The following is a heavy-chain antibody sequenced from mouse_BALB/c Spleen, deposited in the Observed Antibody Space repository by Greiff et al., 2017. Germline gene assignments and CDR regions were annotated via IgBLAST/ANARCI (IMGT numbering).Heavy chain of an antibody. Sequence: QVQLKQSGPELVKPGASVKISCKASGYAFSSSWMNWVKQRPGQGLEWIGRIYPGDGDTNYNGKFKGKATLTADKSSSTAYMQLSSLTSVDSAVYFCARSAYFMDYWGQGTSVTVSS. CDR3: ARSAYFMDY. CDR1: GYAFSSSW. V-gene: IGHV1-82*01. CDR2: IYPGDGDT. D-gene: IGHD2-10*01. J-gene: IGHJ4*01.